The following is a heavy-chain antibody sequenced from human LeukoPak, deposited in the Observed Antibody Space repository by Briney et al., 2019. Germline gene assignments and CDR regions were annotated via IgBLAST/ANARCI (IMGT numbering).Heavy chain of an antibody. CDR3: ARGPYGSGTLRSRNWFDP. J-gene: IGHJ5*02. V-gene: IGHV4-34*01. D-gene: IGHD3-10*01. Sequence: SETLSLTCAVYGGSFSGYYWSWIRQPPGKGLEWIGEINHSGSTNYNPSLKSRVTISVDTSKNQFSLELGSVTAADTAVYYCARGPYGSGTLRSRNWFDPWGQGTLVTVSS. CDR1: GGSFSGYY. CDR2: INHSGST.